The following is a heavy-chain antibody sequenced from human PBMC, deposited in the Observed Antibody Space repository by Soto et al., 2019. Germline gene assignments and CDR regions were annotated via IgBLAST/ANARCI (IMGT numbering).Heavy chain of an antibody. Sequence: QPGGSLRLSCTVSGLTFSSSSVHWGRQAPGKGLEWVAVISENGDRQYSTDSVRGRFLVSRDTFNNTIYLQMNSLRPEDTGEYFCARRLAPSVSALGYWGQGALVTVSS. CDR3: ARRLAPSVSALGY. CDR2: ISENGDRQ. V-gene: IGHV3-30-3*01. CDR1: GLTFSSSS. D-gene: IGHD1-26*01. J-gene: IGHJ4*02.